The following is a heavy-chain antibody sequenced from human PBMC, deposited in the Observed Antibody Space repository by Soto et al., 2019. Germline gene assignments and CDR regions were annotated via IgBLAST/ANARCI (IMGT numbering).Heavy chain of an antibody. J-gene: IGHJ4*02. CDR1: GYTFTSYG. Sequence: ASVKVSCKASGYTFTSYGISWVRQAPGQGLEWMGWISAYNGNTNYAQKLQGRVTMTTDTSTSTAYMELRSLRSDDTAVYYCGTESATNYFDSWGQGTLVTVSS. CDR3: GTESATNYFDS. V-gene: IGHV1-18*01. CDR2: ISAYNGNT.